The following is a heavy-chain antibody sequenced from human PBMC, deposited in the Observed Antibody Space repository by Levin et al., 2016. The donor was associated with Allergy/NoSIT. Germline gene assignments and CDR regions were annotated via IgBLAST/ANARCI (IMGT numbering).Heavy chain of an antibody. CDR2: IKQDGSDK. CDR1: GFTFSDYW. D-gene: IGHD3-3*01. Sequence: GESLKISCAASGFTFSDYWMTWVRQAPGKGLEWVANIKQDGSDKHYGASVKGRFTISRDNAKNSLYLQVNSLRAEDTAVYYCARCITIFGVVSMDVWGKGTTVTVSS. CDR3: ARCITIFGVVSMDV. J-gene: IGHJ6*03. V-gene: IGHV3-7*02.